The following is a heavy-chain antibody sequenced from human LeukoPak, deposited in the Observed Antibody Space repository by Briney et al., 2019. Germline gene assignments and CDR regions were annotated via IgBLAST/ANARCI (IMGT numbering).Heavy chain of an antibody. CDR1: GFAFSDYY. J-gene: IGHJ3*02. CDR3: ARATTTVVTPGAFDI. CDR2: ISSSSSYT. Sequence: GGSLRLSCAASGFAFSDYYMSWIRQAPGKGLEWVSYISSSSSYTNYADSVKGRFTTSRDNAKNSLYLQMNSLRAEDTAVYYCARATTTVVTPGAFDIWGQGTMVTVSS. D-gene: IGHD4-23*01. V-gene: IGHV3-11*05.